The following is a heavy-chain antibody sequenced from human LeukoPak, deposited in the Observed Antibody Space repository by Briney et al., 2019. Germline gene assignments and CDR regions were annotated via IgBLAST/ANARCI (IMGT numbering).Heavy chain of an antibody. CDR1: GGSFSGYY. D-gene: IGHD3-9*01. CDR2: IYYSGST. Sequence: SETLSLTCAVYGGSFSGYYWSWIRQPPGKGLEWIGIIYYSGSTYSNPSLKSRVTISVDTSNNQFSLKLSSVTAADTAVYYCARPVTYYDILTGYYNVLGFDYWGQGTLVTVSS. V-gene: IGHV4-34*01. J-gene: IGHJ4*02. CDR3: ARPVTYYDILTGYYNVLGFDY.